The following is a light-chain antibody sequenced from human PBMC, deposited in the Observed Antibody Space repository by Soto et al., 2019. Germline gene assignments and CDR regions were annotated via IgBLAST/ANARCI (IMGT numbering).Light chain of an antibody. CDR1: QSVSNNY. CDR2: GAS. V-gene: IGKV3-20*01. J-gene: IGKJ4*01. CDR3: QQSYSTPLT. Sequence: EIVLTQSPGTLSLSPGERATLSCRASQSVSNNYLAWYQQKPGQAPRLLIYGASNRATGIPDRFSGSGSGTDFTLTISSLQPEDFETYYCQQSYSTPLTFGGGTKVDIK.